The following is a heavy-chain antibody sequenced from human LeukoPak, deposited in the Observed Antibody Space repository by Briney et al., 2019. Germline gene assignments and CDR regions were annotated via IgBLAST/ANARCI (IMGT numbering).Heavy chain of an antibody. V-gene: IGHV4-39*02. CDR2: ISYSGST. CDR3: ARDAGGIAAAGTRPFDY. D-gene: IGHD6-13*01. CDR1: GASFSSSTYY. J-gene: IGHJ4*02. Sequence: SVTLSLTCTVSGASFSSSTYYWGWIRQPPGKGLEWIGSISYSGSTYYSPSLKSRVTMSVDTSKNQFSLKLSSVTAADTAVYYCARDAGGIAAAGTRPFDYWGQGTLVTVSS.